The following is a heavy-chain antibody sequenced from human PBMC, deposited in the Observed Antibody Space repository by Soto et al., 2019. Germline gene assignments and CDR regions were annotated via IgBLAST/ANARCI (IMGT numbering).Heavy chain of an antibody. CDR1: GGSISSGGYY. J-gene: IGHJ2*01. CDR3: ATDPSGNSNACYFDL. D-gene: IGHD2-21*02. CDR2: IYYSGST. V-gene: IGHV4-31*03. Sequence: QVQLQESGPGLVKPSQTLSLTCTVSGGSISSGGYYWSWIRQHPGKGLEWIGYIYYSGSTYYNPSLTSRVTISVDTSKNQFSLKPSSVTAADTAVYYWATDPSGNSNACYFDLWGRGTLVTVSS.